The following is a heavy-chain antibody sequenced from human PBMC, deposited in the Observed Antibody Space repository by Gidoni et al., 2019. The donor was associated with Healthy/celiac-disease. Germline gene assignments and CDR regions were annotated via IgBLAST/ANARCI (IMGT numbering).Heavy chain of an antibody. CDR3: ARARDSTFVAENWNYVLNY. CDR1: GVPFSTYA. Sequence: QVQLVESGGGVVQPGRSLRLSCAASGVPFSTYAMHWVRQAPGKGLDGVAVISYDGRNKYYADSVKGRFTISRDNSKNTLYLQMNSLRAEDTAVYYCARARDSTFVAENWNYVLNYWGQGTLVTVSS. CDR2: ISYDGRNK. J-gene: IGHJ4*02. V-gene: IGHV3-30-3*01. D-gene: IGHD1-7*01.